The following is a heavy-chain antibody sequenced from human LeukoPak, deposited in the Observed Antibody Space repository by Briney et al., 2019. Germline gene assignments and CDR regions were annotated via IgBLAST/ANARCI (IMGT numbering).Heavy chain of an antibody. J-gene: IGHJ4*02. V-gene: IGHV3-7*03. Sequence: PGGSLRLSCAASGFTFSNYRMTWIRDAPGKGLEWVANIAQDGSETYYVDSVKGRFTISRDNDKNSLFLKMNSMRAGDTAVYFCARLWGYLGAETFDYWGQGTVVTVSS. CDR2: IAQDGSET. D-gene: IGHD3-22*01. CDR1: GFTFSNYR. CDR3: ARLWGYLGAETFDY.